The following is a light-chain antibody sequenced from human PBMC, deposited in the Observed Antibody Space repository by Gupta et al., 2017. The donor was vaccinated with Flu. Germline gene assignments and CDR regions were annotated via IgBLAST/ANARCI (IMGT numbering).Light chain of an antibody. Sequence: SVKLTCTLSSGHTTSPIAWHRKRPDQGPRYLLSLATDGSLSKGDGSPDRFSGSSSGAERYLTISSLQSDDEDDYYCQTWGTGAAFGGGTKLTVL. CDR3: QTWGTGAA. CDR2: LATDGSL. V-gene: IGLV4-69*01. J-gene: IGLJ3*02. CDR1: SGHTTSP.